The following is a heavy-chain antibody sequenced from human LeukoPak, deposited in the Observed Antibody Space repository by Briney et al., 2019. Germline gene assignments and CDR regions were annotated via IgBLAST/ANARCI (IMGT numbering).Heavy chain of an antibody. V-gene: IGHV4-61*02. J-gene: IGHJ5*02. CDR2: ISAGGRT. Sequence: SKTLSLTCAISGASIASGSYHWDWIRQPAGSRPEYIGRISAGGRTNYNPSLKSRLTISMDTSKNHVSLRLSSVAAADTAVYYCTRGGHDYGGSFDTWGQGILVTVSS. CDR1: GASIASGSYH. D-gene: IGHD4-23*01. CDR3: TRGGHDYGGSFDT.